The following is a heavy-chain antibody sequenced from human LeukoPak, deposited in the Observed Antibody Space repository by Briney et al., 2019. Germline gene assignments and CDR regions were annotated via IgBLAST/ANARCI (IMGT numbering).Heavy chain of an antibody. CDR2: IYPGDSDI. V-gene: IGHV5-51*01. J-gene: IGHJ4*02. CDR3: ARQLAVAGEIDY. CDR1: GYSFSNYW. D-gene: IGHD6-19*01. Sequence: GESLKISCKGSGYSFSNYWIGWVRHLPGEGLEWLGIIYPGDSDIRYSPSFQGQVTISADKSISTAYLQWSSLKASDTAMYYCARQLAVAGEIDYWGQGTLVTVSS.